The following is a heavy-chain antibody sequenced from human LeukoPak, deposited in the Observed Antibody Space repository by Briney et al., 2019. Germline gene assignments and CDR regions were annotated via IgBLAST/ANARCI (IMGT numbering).Heavy chain of an antibody. D-gene: IGHD3-10*01. CDR3: ARVTLFRGAQIDS. Sequence: SETLSLTCSVSGYSISNGYYWGWIRHPPGKGLEWIGSIYQSGSTYYNPSLKSRVTISIDTSKNQFSLNLSTVTAADTAVYFCARVTLFRGAQIDSWGQGTLVTVSS. V-gene: IGHV4-38-2*02. CDR2: IYQSGST. CDR1: GYSISNGYY. J-gene: IGHJ4*02.